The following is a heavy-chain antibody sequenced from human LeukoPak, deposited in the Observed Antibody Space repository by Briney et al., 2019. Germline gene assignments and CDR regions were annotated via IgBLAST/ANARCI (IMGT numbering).Heavy chain of an antibody. Sequence: PGGSLRLSCAASGFTFSSYAMSWVRQAPGKGLEWVSATSGSGGSTYYADSVKGRFTISRDNSKNTLYLQMNSLRAEDTAVYYCAKGYSYGLYNWFDPWGQGTLVTVSS. CDR2: TSGSGGST. V-gene: IGHV3-23*01. CDR3: AKGYSYGLYNWFDP. J-gene: IGHJ5*02. D-gene: IGHD5-18*01. CDR1: GFTFSSYA.